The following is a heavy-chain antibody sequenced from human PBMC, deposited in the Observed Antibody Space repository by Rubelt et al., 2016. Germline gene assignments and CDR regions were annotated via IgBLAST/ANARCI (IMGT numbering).Heavy chain of an antibody. CDR3: TTSYYDFWSDDRSYYYGMDV. CDR1: GFTFSDYY. D-gene: IGHD3-3*01. Sequence: SCAASGFTFSDYYMSWIRQAPGKGLEWVGRIKSKTDGGTTDYAAPVKGRLTISRDDSKNTCVLEMNSRKTEDTAVYYCTTSYYDFWSDDRSYYYGMDVWGQGTTVTVSS. J-gene: IGHJ6*02. CDR2: IKSKTDGGTT. V-gene: IGHV3-15*01.